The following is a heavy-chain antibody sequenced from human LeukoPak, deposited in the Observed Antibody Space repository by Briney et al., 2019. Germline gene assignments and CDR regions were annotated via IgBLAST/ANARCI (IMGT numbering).Heavy chain of an antibody. D-gene: IGHD3-10*01. CDR2: IWYDGSNK. CDR1: GFTFSSYG. V-gene: IGHV3-33*01. CDR3: ATAITEGPDDAFDI. Sequence: GGSLRLSCAASGFTFSSYGMHWVRQAAGKGLGGLEVIWYDGSNKYYADSVKGRFTISRENSRNTLYLQMTSLRAEDTAVYYCATAITEGPDDAFDIWGQGTMVTVSS. J-gene: IGHJ3*02.